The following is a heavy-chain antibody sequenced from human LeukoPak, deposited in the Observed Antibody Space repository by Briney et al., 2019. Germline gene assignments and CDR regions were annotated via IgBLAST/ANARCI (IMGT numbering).Heavy chain of an antibody. CDR3: AKDHGSSDWYYFDY. J-gene: IGHJ4*02. CDR1: GFTFSSNA. D-gene: IGHD6-13*01. V-gene: IGHV3-30*02. CDR2: IHYDGSNN. Sequence: PGGSLRLSCAASGFTFSSNAMHWVRQAPGKGLEWVAFIHYDGSNNYNADSVKGRFTISRDNSKNTLYLQMNTLRADDTAVYYCAKDHGSSDWYYFDYWGQGTLVTVSS.